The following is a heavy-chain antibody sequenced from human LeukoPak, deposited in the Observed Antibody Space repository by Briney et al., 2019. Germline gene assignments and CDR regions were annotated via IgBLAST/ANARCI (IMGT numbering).Heavy chain of an antibody. Sequence: PSETLSLTCAVSGGSISSSNWWSWVRQPPGKGLEWIGEIYHSGSTNYNPSLKSRVTISLDTSRNQFSLKLNSVTAADTAVYYCAKSNGYGLIDIWGQGTMVTVSS. V-gene: IGHV4-4*02. CDR1: GGSISSSNW. D-gene: IGHD3-22*01. J-gene: IGHJ3*02. CDR3: AKSNGYGLIDI. CDR2: IYHSGST.